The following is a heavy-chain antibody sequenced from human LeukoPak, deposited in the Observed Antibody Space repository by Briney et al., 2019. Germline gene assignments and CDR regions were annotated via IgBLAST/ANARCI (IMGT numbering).Heavy chain of an antibody. CDR2: ISGGSSTI. Sequence: GGSLRLSCAASGFTFSSYSMNWVRQAPGKGLEWVSYISGGSSTIYYADSVKGRFTISRDNAKNSLYLQMNSLRDEDTAVYYCARSYYDNSGYYRHWGQGTLVSVSS. D-gene: IGHD3-22*01. J-gene: IGHJ1*01. CDR1: GFTFSSYS. V-gene: IGHV3-48*02. CDR3: ARSYYDNSGYYRH.